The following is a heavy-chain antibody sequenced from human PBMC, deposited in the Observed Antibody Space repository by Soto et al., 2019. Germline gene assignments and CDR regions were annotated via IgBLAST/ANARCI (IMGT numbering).Heavy chain of an antibody. CDR2: INPSGGST. D-gene: IGHD2-2*01. Sequence: GASVKVSCKASGYTFSSYGISWVRQAPGQGLEWMGIINPSGGSTSYAQKFQGRVTMTRDTSTSTVYMELSSLRSEDTAVYYCARDIDNYCSSTSGSESFDYWGQGTLVNVSS. J-gene: IGHJ4*02. V-gene: IGHV1-46*03. CDR1: GYTFSSYG. CDR3: ARDIDNYCSSTSGSESFDY.